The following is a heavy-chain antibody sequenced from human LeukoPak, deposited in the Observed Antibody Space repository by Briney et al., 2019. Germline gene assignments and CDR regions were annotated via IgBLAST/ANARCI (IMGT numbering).Heavy chain of an antibody. V-gene: IGHV3-53*01. D-gene: IGHD6-13*01. CDR2: IYSGGST. CDR1: GFTVSSNY. J-gene: IGHJ4*02. Sequence: GGSLRLSCAASGFTVSSNYMGWVRQAAGKGLEWVSVIYSGGSTYYADSVKGRFTISRDNSKNTLYLQMNSLRAEDTAVYYCASPGIIAAAGLFDYWGQGTLVTVSS. CDR3: ASPGIIAAAGLFDY.